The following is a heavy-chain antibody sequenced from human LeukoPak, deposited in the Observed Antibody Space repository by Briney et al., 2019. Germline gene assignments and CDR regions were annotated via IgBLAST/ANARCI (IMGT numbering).Heavy chain of an antibody. Sequence: SETLSLTCTVSNASISSGSYYWNWIRQPAGTRLEWIGRIYSNGDTHYNPSLKSRVTMSIDTSKNQFSLRMNSVTAADTAVYYCARDQIASAHYMDVWGKGTTVTVSS. CDR3: ARDQIASAHYMDV. CDR1: NASISSGSYY. V-gene: IGHV4-61*02. CDR2: IYSNGDT. D-gene: IGHD6-13*01. J-gene: IGHJ6*03.